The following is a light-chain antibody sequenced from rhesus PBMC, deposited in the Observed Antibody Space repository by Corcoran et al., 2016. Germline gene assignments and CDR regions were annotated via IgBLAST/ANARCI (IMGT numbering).Light chain of an antibody. Sequence: DIQMSQSPSSLSASVGDRVTITCRESQGISSYLNWYQQKPGNAPKFLIYYANSLASGVPSMCSGSGSGTDYTLTIRSLHPEDFATYYCQLGYSTPWTFGQGTKVYIK. CDR2: YAN. J-gene: IGKJ1*01. CDR1: QGISSY. V-gene: IGKV1-32*03. CDR3: QLGYSTPWT.